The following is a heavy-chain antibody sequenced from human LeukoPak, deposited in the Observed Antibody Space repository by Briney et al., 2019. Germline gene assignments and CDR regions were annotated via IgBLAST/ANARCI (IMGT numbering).Heavy chain of an antibody. CDR2: ISSNGGST. D-gene: IGHD1-26*01. Sequence: GGSLRLSCAASGFTFSSYAMHWVRQAPGKGLEYVSAISSNGGSTYYANSVKGRFTISRDNAKNTLYLQMNSLRAEDTAVYYCARGDSGSPSNWGQGTLVTVSS. CDR1: GFTFSSYA. V-gene: IGHV3-64*01. J-gene: IGHJ4*02. CDR3: ARGDSGSPSN.